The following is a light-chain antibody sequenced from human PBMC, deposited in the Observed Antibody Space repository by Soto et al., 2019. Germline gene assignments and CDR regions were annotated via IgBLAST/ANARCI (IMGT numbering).Light chain of an antibody. J-gene: IGKJ1*01. Sequence: EIVLTQSPLSLPVTPGEPASISCRSSQSVSLSLAWYQQKPGQAPRLLIYDASKRASGFPARFSGSGSGTDFTLTISSLEPEDFAVYYCQERTGWPPWTFGQGTKVDIK. CDR1: QSVSLS. V-gene: IGKV3-11*01. CDR2: DAS. CDR3: QERTGWPPWT.